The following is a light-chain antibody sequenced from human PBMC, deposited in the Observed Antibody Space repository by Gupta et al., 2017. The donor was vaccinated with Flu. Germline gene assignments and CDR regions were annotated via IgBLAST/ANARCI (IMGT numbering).Light chain of an antibody. CDR1: QSLVYSDGNTV. Sequence: DVVMTQSPLSLPVTLGQTASISCRSSQSLVYSDGNTVLHWFQQRPGQAPRRLIYLVSHRESGVPDRFRGSGSGTEFTLKISRVEAEDVGIYFCMQGAHWPWAFGQGTKVEI. J-gene: IGKJ1*01. V-gene: IGKV2-30*01. CDR3: MQGAHWPWA. CDR2: LVS.